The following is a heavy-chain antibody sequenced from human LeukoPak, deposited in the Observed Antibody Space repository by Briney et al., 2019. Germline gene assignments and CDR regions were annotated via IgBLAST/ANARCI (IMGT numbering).Heavy chain of an antibody. V-gene: IGHV4-39*07. CDR1: GGSISSSTYY. CDR2: IYYSGST. CDR3: ARAGDSGYSYGSPDY. J-gene: IGHJ4*02. D-gene: IGHD5-18*01. Sequence: SGTLSLTCTVSGGSISSSTYYWGWIRQPPGKGLEWIGSIYYSGSTYYNPSLKSRVTISVDTSKTQFSLKLSSVTAADTAVYYCARAGDSGYSYGSPDYWGQGTLVTVSS.